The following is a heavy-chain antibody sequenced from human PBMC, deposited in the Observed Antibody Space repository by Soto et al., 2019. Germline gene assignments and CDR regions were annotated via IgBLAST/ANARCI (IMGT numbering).Heavy chain of an antibody. J-gene: IGHJ4*02. D-gene: IGHD2-15*01. CDR1: GISVSTSDYY. CDR2: IYYSGST. V-gene: IGHV4-39*01. Sequence: SETLSLTCTVSGISVSTSDYYWGWVRQPPGKGLDWIGNIYYSGSTFYNPSLRSRVTLSVDTSKNQFSLRLNSVTVADTAVYFCAGFVVPASRNSDFDYWGQGTLVTVSS. CDR3: AGFVVPASRNSDFDY.